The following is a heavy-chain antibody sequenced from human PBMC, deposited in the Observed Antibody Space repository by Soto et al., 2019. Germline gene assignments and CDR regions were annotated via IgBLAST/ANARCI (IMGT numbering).Heavy chain of an antibody. D-gene: IGHD1-26*01. Sequence: SETLSLTCAVYGGSFSGYYWSWIRQPPGKGLEWIGEINHSGSTNYNPSLKSRVTISVDTSKNQFSLKLSSVTAADTAVYYCGRGSSVGARMGYYYYYGMDVWGQGTTVTVSS. CDR2: INHSGST. CDR1: GGSFSGYY. CDR3: GRGSSVGARMGYYYYYGMDV. J-gene: IGHJ6*02. V-gene: IGHV4-34*01.